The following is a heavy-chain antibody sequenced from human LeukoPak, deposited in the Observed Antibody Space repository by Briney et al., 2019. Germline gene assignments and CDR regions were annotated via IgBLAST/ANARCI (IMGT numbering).Heavy chain of an antibody. J-gene: IGHJ4*02. CDR2: INPKSGGT. CDR3: ARDLSDAEVVVSASPDY. Sequence: ASVKVSCKASGYTFPDYYIHWVRQAPGQGLEWMGWINPKSGGTNYARMFQGRVTMTRETSVRTAYVEVSRLRSDDTAVYYCARDLSDAEVVVSASPDYWGQGTLVTVSS. CDR1: GYTFPDYY. V-gene: IGHV1-2*02. D-gene: IGHD2-21*02.